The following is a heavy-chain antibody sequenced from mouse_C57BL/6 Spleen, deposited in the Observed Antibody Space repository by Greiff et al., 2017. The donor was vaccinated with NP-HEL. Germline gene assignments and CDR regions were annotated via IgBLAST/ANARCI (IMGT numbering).Heavy chain of an antibody. J-gene: IGHJ3*01. CDR1: GYTFTDYY. CDR2: IYPGSGNH. V-gene: IGHV1-84*01. CDR3: AREGYYGSSWFAY. D-gene: IGHD1-1*01. Sequence: VHLVESGPELVKPGASVKISCKASGYTFTDYYINWVKQRPGQGLEWIGRIYPGSGNHKYNEKFKGKAPLTVDTSSSTAYMQLSSLTSEDSAVYFCAREGYYGSSWFAYWGQGTLVTVSA.